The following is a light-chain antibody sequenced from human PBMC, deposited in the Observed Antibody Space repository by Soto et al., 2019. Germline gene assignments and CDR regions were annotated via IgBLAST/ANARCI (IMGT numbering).Light chain of an antibody. Sequence: QSVLTQPPSASGSPGQSVTISCTGTSSDVGGYNYVSWYQQYPGEAPKLMIYEVSKRPSGVTDRFSGSKSGNTASLTVSGLQAEDEADYYCSSYASSKTYIFGNGTKVTV. CDR2: EVS. CDR3: SSYASSKTYI. CDR1: SSDVGGYNY. V-gene: IGLV2-8*01. J-gene: IGLJ1*01.